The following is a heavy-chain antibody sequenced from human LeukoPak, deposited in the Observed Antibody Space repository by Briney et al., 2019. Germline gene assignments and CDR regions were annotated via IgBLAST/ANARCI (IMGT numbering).Heavy chain of an antibody. CDR3: ARHFRENSGYYRSLDY. CDR2: IYPGDSDT. V-gene: IGHV5-51*01. D-gene: IGHD3-22*01. CDR1: GYSFTNYW. Sequence: GESLKISCTGSGYSFTNYWIGWVRQMPGKGLEWMGIIYPGDSDTRYSPSFQGQVTISADKSINTAYLQWSSLEASDTAIYYCARHFRENSGYYRSLDYWGQGTLVTVSS. J-gene: IGHJ4*02.